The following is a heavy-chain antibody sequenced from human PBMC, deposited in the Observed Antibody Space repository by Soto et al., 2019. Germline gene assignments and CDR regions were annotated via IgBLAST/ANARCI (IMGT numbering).Heavy chain of an antibody. V-gene: IGHV1-69*06. Sequence: QVQLVQSGAEVKKPGSSVKVSCKASGGTFSSYAISWVRQAPGQGLEWMGGIIPIFGTANYAQKFQGRVTITADKSTSTAYMELSSLRSEDTAVYYCARVQLERETLHYYYGMDVWGQGTTVTVSS. CDR2: IIPIFGTA. CDR3: ARVQLERETLHYYYGMDV. CDR1: GGTFSSYA. D-gene: IGHD1-1*01. J-gene: IGHJ6*02.